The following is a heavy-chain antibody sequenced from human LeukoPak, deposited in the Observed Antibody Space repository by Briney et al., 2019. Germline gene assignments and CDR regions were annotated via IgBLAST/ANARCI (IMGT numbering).Heavy chain of an antibody. Sequence: PGGSLRLSCAASGFTFNSYSMNWVRQAPGKGLEWVSYISSSSGTIYYADSAKGRFTISRDNAKNSLYLQMNSLRPEDTAVYYCARISDTVTTPFDYWGQGTLVTVSS. V-gene: IGHV3-48*01. CDR2: ISSSSGTI. CDR1: GFTFNSYS. D-gene: IGHD4-17*01. J-gene: IGHJ4*02. CDR3: ARISDTVTTPFDY.